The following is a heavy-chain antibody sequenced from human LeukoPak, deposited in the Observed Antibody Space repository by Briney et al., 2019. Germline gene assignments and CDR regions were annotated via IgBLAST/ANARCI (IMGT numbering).Heavy chain of an antibody. Sequence: PGGSLRLSCAASGFTFSDHCMSWIRQAPGKGLEWVSYTSSSSHINYADSVKGRFSVSRDNAKNSLYLQMNSLRAEDTAVYYCARGHYGMDVWGQGTTVTVSS. J-gene: IGHJ6*02. CDR2: TSSSSHI. CDR1: GFTFSDHC. CDR3: ARGHYGMDV. V-gene: IGHV3-11*05.